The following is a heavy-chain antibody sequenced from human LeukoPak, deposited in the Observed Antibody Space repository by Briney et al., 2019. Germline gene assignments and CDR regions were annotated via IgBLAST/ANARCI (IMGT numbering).Heavy chain of an antibody. CDR1: GFTFSSYG. CDR3: ATYLGIAVAGSGSGATQA. Sequence: GGYLRLSCAASGFTFSSYGMHWVRQAQGKGLEGVVFIRYDGSNKYYADSVKGRFTISRDNSKSTLYLQMNSLRAEDTAVYYCATYLGIAVAGSGSGATQAWGQGTLVTVSS. J-gene: IGHJ5*02. D-gene: IGHD6-19*01. CDR2: IRYDGSNK. V-gene: IGHV3-30*02.